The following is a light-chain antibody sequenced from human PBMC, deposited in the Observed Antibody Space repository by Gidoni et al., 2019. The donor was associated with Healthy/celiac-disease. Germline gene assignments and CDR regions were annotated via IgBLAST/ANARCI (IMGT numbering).Light chain of an antibody. CDR2: AAS. Sequence: DIQLTQSPSFLSASVGDRVTITCRASQGISSYLAWYQQQPGKAPKLLIYAASTLQSGVPSRFSGSGSGTEFTLTISSLQPEDFATYYCQQLNSYPLTFGGXTKVEIK. V-gene: IGKV1-9*01. CDR1: QGISSY. CDR3: QQLNSYPLT. J-gene: IGKJ4*01.